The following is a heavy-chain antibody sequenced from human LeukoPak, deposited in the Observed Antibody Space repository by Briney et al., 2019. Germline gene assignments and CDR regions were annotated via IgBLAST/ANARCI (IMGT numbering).Heavy chain of an antibody. CDR2: INHSGST. Sequence: PSETLSLTCAVYGGSFSGYYWSWIRQPPGKGLEWIGEINHSGSTNYTPSLKSRVTISVDTSKNQFSLKLSSVTAADTAVYYCARGPDIVLMVYALFGMDVWGQGTTVTVSS. J-gene: IGHJ6*02. CDR3: ARGPDIVLMVYALFGMDV. D-gene: IGHD2-8*01. V-gene: IGHV4-34*01. CDR1: GGSFSGYY.